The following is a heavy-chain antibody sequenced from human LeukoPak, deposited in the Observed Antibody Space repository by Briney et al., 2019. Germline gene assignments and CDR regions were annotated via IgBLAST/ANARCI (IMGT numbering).Heavy chain of an antibody. CDR3: ARCISWYSYFDS. J-gene: IGHJ4*02. CDR2: ISSSGDT. D-gene: IGHD6-13*01. Sequence: PSETLSLTCTVSGGSMSSYYWSWIRQPAGKGLEWIGRISSSGDTNYNPSLKSRVTVSVDTSKNHFSLKLTSVTAADTAVYYCARCISWYSYFDSWGQGTLVTVSS. V-gene: IGHV4-4*07. CDR1: GGSMSSYY.